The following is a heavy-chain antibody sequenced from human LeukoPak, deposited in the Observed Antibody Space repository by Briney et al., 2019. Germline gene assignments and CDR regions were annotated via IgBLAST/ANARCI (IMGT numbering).Heavy chain of an antibody. CDR2: IYYSGST. J-gene: IGHJ4*02. V-gene: IGHV4-39*07. Sequence: SETLSLTCSVSGASISSGSNYWGWIRQPPGKGLEWIGSIYYSGSTYYNPSLKSRVTISVDTSKNQFSLKLSSVTAADTAVYYCARGGPITMVRGVIYYFDYWGQGTLVTVSS. CDR1: GASISSGSNY. D-gene: IGHD3-10*01. CDR3: ARGGPITMVRGVIYYFDY.